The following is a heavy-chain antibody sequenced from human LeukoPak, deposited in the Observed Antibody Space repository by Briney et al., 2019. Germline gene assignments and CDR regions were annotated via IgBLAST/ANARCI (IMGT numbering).Heavy chain of an antibody. CDR3: ARRIAVAGTAIYMDV. CDR1: GGSISSSNYY. Sequence: SETLSLTCTVSGGSISSSNYYWGWIRQPPGKGLEWIGTIYYSGSTYYNPSLKSRITISVDTSKNQFSLKMRSVTAADTAVYYCARRIAVAGTAIYMDVWGKGTTVTISS. CDR2: IYYSGST. D-gene: IGHD6-19*01. V-gene: IGHV4-39*01. J-gene: IGHJ6*03.